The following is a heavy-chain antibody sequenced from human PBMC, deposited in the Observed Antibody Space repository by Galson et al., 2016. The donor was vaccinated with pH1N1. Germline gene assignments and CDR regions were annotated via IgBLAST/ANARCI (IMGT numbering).Heavy chain of an antibody. CDR3: ARGHFGGSYVFDP. CDR2: INDDGTST. J-gene: IGHJ5*02. V-gene: IGHV3-74*01. D-gene: IGHD1-26*01. Sequence: SLRLSCAGSGFNFSSYWMYWGRQVPGKGLVWVSCINDDGTSTTYADCVKGRFTISRDNAKNTLYLQMTSLRAEDKAGYHCARGHFGGSYVFDPWGRGTRITVAS. CDR1: GFNFSSYW.